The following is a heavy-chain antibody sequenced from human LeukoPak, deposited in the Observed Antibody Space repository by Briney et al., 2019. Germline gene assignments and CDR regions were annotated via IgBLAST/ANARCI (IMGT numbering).Heavy chain of an antibody. D-gene: IGHD6-19*01. V-gene: IGHV3-21*01. CDR2: ISSSSSYI. CDR3: AKDPRLPRGIAVAGDPDY. CDR1: GFTFSSYS. J-gene: IGHJ4*02. Sequence: PGGSLRLSCAASGFTFSSYSMNWVRQAPGKGLEWVSSISSSSSYIYYADSVKGRFTISRDNAKNSLYLQMNSLRAEDTAVYYCAKDPRLPRGIAVAGDPDYWGQGTLVTVSS.